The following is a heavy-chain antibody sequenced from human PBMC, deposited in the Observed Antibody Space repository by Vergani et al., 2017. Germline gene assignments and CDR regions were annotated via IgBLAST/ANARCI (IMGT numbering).Heavy chain of an antibody. CDR3: ARHRGDYDRGGMDV. J-gene: IGHJ6*02. D-gene: IGHD4-17*01. V-gene: IGHV4-38-2*02. CDR2: IYHTGSA. CDR1: GGSISSTYY. Sequence: QLQLQESGPGLVKPSETLSLTCTVSGGSISSTYYWGWIRQPPGKGLEWIGNIYHTGSAYYNPSLKSRVTISVDTSKNQFSLKLSSVTAADTAVYYCARHRGDYDRGGMDVWGQGTTVTVSS.